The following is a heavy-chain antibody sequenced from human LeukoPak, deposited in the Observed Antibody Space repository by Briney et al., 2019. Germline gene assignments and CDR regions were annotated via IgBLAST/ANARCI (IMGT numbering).Heavy chain of an antibody. CDR3: ARGEERGSGTVHFDY. CDR1: GGSISNNNW. V-gene: IGHV4-4*02. CDR2: IYHGGST. D-gene: IGHD3-10*01. Sequence: SGTLSLTCAVSGGSISNNNWWSWVRQPPGMGLEWIGEIYHGGSTDYNPSLKSRVTMSVDRSKNQFSLKLGSVTAADTAVYYCARGEERGSGTVHFDYWGQGTLVTVSS. J-gene: IGHJ4*02.